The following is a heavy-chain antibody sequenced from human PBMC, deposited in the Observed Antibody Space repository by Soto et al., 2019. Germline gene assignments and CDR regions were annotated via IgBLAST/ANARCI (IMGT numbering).Heavy chain of an antibody. D-gene: IGHD1-7*01. Sequence: EVQLVESGGGLVQPGGSLRLSCEASGFTFSSYCMTWVRQAPGKGLEWVAHIKQDGSERYYVDSVKGRFTISRDNAKNSLYLQMNSLRAEDTAVYYRARVPSTRDIWSYGVGGRYYYYYMDVWGKGTTVTVSS. CDR2: IKQDGSER. CDR1: GFTFSSYC. J-gene: IGHJ6*03. CDR3: ARVPSTRDIWSYGVGGRYYYYYMDV. V-gene: IGHV3-7*04.